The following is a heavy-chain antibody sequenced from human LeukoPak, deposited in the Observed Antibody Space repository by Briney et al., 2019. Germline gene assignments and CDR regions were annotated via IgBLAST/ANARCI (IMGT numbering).Heavy chain of an antibody. D-gene: IGHD5-24*01. CDR2: IYYSGST. V-gene: IGHV4-59*08. CDR1: GGSISSHY. Sequence: SETLSLTCTVSGGSISSHYWSWIQQPPGKGLEWIGYIYYSGSTNYNPSLKSRVTISVDTSKNQFSLKLSSVTAADTAVYYCARQKGRWLQFFDYWGQGTLVTVSS. J-gene: IGHJ4*02. CDR3: ARQKGRWLQFFDY.